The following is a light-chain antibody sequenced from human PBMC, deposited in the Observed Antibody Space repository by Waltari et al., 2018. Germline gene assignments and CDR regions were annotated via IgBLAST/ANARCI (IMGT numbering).Light chain of an antibody. CDR2: ENT. CDR1: SSNIGNNY. Sequence: QSVLTQPPSVSAAPGQRVTISCSGGSSNIGNNYVTWYRQFPGTAPKLLIYENTERPSGIPGRSSGSKAGTSATLDSTGLQAGDEAEYYCGTWDSSLSGAVFGGGTHLTVL. V-gene: IGLV1-51*02. J-gene: IGLJ7*01. CDR3: GTWDSSLSGAV.